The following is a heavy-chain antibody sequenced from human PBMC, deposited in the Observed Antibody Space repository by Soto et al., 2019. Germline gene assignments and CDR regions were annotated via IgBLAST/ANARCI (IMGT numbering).Heavy chain of an antibody. CDR3: ASLRNYYDSSGYYFDY. CDR1: GYTFTGYY. D-gene: IGHD3-22*01. J-gene: IGHJ4*02. V-gene: IGHV1-2*02. Sequence: ASVKVSCKASGYTFTGYYMHWVRQAPGQGLEWMGWINPNSGGTNYAQKFQGRVTMTRDTSISTAYMELSRLRSDDTAVYYCASLRNYYDSSGYYFDYWGQGTLVTVSS. CDR2: INPNSGGT.